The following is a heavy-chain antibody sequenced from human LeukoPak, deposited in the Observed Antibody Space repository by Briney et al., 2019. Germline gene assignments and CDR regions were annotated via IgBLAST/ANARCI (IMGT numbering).Heavy chain of an antibody. CDR2: INHSGST. Sequence: SETLSLTCAVYGGSFSGYYWSWIRQPPVKGLEWIGEINHSGSTNYNPSLKSRVTISVDTSKNQFSLKLSSVTAADTAVYYCARRSHTRRWLNFDYWGQGTLVTVSS. D-gene: IGHD5-24*01. V-gene: IGHV4-34*01. CDR3: ARRSHTRRWLNFDY. CDR1: GGSFSGYY. J-gene: IGHJ4*02.